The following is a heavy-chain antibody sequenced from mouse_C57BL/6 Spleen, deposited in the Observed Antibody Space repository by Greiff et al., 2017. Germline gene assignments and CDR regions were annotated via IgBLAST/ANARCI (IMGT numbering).Heavy chain of an antibody. Sequence: VQLKESGTELVKPGASVKLSCKASGYTFTSYWMHWVKQRPGQGLEWIGNINPSNGGTNYNEKFKSKATLTVDKSSSTAYMQLSSLTSEDSAVYYCARGLRSSYGGWYFDVWGTGTTVTVSS. CDR2: INPSNGGT. V-gene: IGHV1-53*01. J-gene: IGHJ1*03. D-gene: IGHD1-1*01. CDR1: GYTFTSYW. CDR3: ARGLRSSYGGWYFDV.